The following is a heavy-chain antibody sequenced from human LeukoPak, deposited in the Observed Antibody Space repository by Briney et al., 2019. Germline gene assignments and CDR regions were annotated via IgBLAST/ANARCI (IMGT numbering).Heavy chain of an antibody. J-gene: IGHJ4*02. CDR2: IYSGGST. V-gene: IGHV3-66*01. Sequence: GGSLRLSCAASGFTVSSNYMNWVRQAPGKGLEWVSVIYSGGSTYYTDSVRGRFTISRDNSKNTLYLQMNSLRVEDTAVYYCARFNYYDSSGHFDYWGQGTLVTVSS. CDR3: ARFNYYDSSGHFDY. CDR1: GFTVSSNY. D-gene: IGHD3-22*01.